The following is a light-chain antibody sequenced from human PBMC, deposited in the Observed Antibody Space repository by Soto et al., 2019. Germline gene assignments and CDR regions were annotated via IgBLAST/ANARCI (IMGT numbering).Light chain of an antibody. CDR2: GAS. CDR3: QQYNNWPVWT. V-gene: IGKV3-20*01. Sequence: EIVLTQSPGTLSLSPGERATLSCRASQSVSSSYLAWYQQKPGQAPRLLIYGASSRATGIPDRFSGSGSGTDFTLTISRLEPEDFAVYYCQQYNNWPVWTFGQGTKVDIK. CDR1: QSVSSSY. J-gene: IGKJ1*01.